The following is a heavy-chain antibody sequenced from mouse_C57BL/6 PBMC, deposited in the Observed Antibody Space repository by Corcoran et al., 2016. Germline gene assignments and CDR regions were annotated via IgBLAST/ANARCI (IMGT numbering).Heavy chain of an antibody. J-gene: IGHJ2*01. Sequence: EVQLQQSGPELVKPGASVKISCKASGYTFTDYYMNWVKQSHGKSLEWIGDINPNNGGTSYNQKFKGNATLTVDKSSSTAYMELRSLTSEDSAVYYCASGYYGSSHVYFDYWGQGTTLTVSS. D-gene: IGHD1-1*01. V-gene: IGHV1-26*01. CDR1: GYTFTDYY. CDR2: INPNNGGT. CDR3: ASGYYGSSHVYFDY.